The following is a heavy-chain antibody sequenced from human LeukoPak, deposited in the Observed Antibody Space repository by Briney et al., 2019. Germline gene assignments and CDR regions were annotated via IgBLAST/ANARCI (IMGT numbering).Heavy chain of an antibody. V-gene: IGHV4-34*09. CDR1: GGSFSDYD. Sequence: PSETLSLTCAVYGGSFSDYDWTWIRQHPGKGLEWIAYVHHSGVTYPNPSLQSRISIPVDTSKNQFSLKLSSVTAADTAVYYCARLNPSSALSYYLDSWGRGTLVTVSS. CDR3: ARLNPSSALSYYLDS. J-gene: IGHJ4*02. CDR2: VHHSGVT.